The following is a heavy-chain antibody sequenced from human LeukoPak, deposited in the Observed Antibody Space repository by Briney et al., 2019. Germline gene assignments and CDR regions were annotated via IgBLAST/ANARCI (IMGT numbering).Heavy chain of an antibody. Sequence: SETLSLTCSVSGDSITGYYWSWIRQPPGKGLEWIGLIHYTGSAHYNPSLKSRVTISVDTSKNQFSLRMTSVTAADTALYYCARYAAAAGSNWFDPWGQGTLVTVSS. CDR1: GDSITGYY. D-gene: IGHD6-13*01. J-gene: IGHJ5*02. CDR3: ARYAAAAGSNWFDP. V-gene: IGHV4-59*01. CDR2: IHYTGSA.